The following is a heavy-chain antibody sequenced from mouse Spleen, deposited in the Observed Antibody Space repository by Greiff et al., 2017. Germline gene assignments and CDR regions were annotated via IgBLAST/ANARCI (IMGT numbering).Heavy chain of an antibody. D-gene: IGHD2-14*01. Sequence: EVKLVESGGGLVQPGGSRKLSCAASGFTFSSSGMHWVRQAPEKGLEWVAYISSGSSTTYYADTVKGRFTITGDNPKNTLFLQMTSLRSEDTAMYYCARYRYDYYYAMDYWGQGTSVTVSS. CDR3: ARYRYDYYYAMDY. CDR2: ISSGSSTT. V-gene: IGHV5-17*02. CDR1: GFTFSSSG. J-gene: IGHJ4*01.